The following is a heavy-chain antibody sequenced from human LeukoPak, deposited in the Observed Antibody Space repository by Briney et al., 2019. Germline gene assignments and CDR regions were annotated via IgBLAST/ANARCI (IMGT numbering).Heavy chain of an antibody. V-gene: IGHV4-39*07. CDR1: GGSISSSSYY. J-gene: IGHJ5*02. CDR3: ARARRRAGKGSNWFDP. Sequence: SETLSLTCTVSGGSISSSSYYWGWIRQPPGKGLEWIGSIYYSGSTYYNPSLKSRVTISVDTSKNQFSLKLSSVTAADTAVYYCARARRRAGKGSNWFDPWGQGTLVTVSS. D-gene: IGHD6-19*01. CDR2: IYYSGST.